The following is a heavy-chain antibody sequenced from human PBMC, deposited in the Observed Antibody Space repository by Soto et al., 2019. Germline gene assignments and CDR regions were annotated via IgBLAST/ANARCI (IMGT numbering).Heavy chain of an antibody. V-gene: IGHV4-61*01. D-gene: IGHD1-26*01. CDR1: CGSVSSGSYY. J-gene: IGHJ4*02. CDR2: IYYSGST. CDR3: ARGESGSYYGAPYYFDY. Sequence: PSETLSLTCTVSCGSVSSGSYYWSWIRQPPGKGLEWIGYIYYSGSTNYNPSLKSRVTISVDTSKNQFSLKLSSVTAADTAVYYCARGESGSYYGAPYYFDYWGQGTLVTVSS.